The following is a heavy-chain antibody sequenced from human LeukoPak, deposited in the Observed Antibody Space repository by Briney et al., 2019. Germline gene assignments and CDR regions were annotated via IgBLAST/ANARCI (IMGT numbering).Heavy chain of an antibody. J-gene: IGHJ4*02. CDR3: ARSVYYDSSGHYYRYFDY. Sequence: SETLSLTCTVSDGSVANSNYYWGWIRQPPGKGLEWIGSIYYIGSTYYNPSLKSRVTISVDTSKNQFSLRLSSVTAADTAVYYCARSVYYDSSGHYYRYFDYWGQGTLVTVSS. V-gene: IGHV4-39*01. CDR2: IYYIGST. D-gene: IGHD3-22*01. CDR1: DGSVANSNYY.